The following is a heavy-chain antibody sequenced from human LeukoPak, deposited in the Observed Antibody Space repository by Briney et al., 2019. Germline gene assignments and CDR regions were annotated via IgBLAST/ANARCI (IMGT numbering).Heavy chain of an antibody. V-gene: IGHV5-51*01. CDR3: ARRATVTTVDDAFDI. CDR1: GHSFTNYW. CDR2: IYPRDSDT. J-gene: IGHJ3*02. D-gene: IGHD4-17*01. Sequence: GESLKIPCKDSGHSFTNYWFGWVRQMPGKGLEWMGIIYPRDSDTRYSPSFQGQVTISADKSISTAYLQWSSLKASDTAMYYCARRATVTTVDDAFDIWGQGTMVTVSS.